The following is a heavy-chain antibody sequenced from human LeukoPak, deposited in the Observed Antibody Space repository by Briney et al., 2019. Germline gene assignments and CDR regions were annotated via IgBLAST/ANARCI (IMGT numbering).Heavy chain of an antibody. V-gene: IGHV5-51*01. CDR3: ARPGERSRRDWNLDQ. CDR2: VYPRDSDT. CDR1: GYSFSNYW. D-gene: IGHD1-1*01. J-gene: IGHJ1*01. Sequence: GESLKIACKASGYSFSNYWIGWVRQVPGKGLEWMGIVYPRDSDTRYSPSFQGQVTISADKSISTAHLQWSSLKASDAAVYYCARPGERSRRDWNLDQWGQGTLVAVSS.